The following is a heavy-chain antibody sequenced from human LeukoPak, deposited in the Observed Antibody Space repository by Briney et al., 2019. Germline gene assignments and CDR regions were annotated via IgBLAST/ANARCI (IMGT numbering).Heavy chain of an antibody. V-gene: IGHV1-2*02. CDR2: INPISGGT. CDR3: ASGESLGGI. D-gene: IGHD3-10*01. J-gene: IGHJ3*02. CDR1: GYTFTAYY. Sequence: ASVKVSCKASGYTFTAYYIHWVRQAPGQGLEWMGWINPISGGTNYAQNFQGRVTLTRDTSISTAYMELSGLRSDDTAVYYCASGESLGGIWGQGTMVTVSS.